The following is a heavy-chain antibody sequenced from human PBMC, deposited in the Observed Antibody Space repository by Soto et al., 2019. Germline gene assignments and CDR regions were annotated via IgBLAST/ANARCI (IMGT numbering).Heavy chain of an antibody. CDR2: IIPILGIA. V-gene: IGHV1-69*04. CDR3: ARDLGGTTYNWFDP. J-gene: IGHJ5*02. D-gene: IGHD1-1*01. Sequence: GGPVKVSCKASGGTFSSYTISWVRQAPGQGLEWMGRIIPILGIANYAQKFQGRVTITADKSTSTAYMELSSLRSEDTAVYYCARDLGGTTYNWFDPWGQGTLVTVSS. CDR1: GGTFSSYT.